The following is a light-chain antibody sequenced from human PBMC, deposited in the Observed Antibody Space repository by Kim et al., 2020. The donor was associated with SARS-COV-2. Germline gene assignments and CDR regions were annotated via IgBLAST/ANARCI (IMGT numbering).Light chain of an antibody. Sequence: VTISCSGKTSNIGRHSVYWYQQVPGTAPKLLIYNNNERPSGVPDRFSGSKSGTSASLAISGLRSEEEADYYCASWDDSLTAYVFGTGTKVTVL. J-gene: IGLJ1*01. CDR1: TSNIGRHS. CDR3: ASWDDSLTAYV. V-gene: IGLV1-47*01. CDR2: NNN.